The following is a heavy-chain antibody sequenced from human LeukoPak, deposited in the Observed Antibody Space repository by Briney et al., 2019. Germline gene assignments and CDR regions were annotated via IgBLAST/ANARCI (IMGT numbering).Heavy chain of an antibody. J-gene: IGHJ4*02. Sequence: PSETLSLTCTVSGGSISSSSYYWGWIRQPPGKGLEWIGRIYSSGSTNYNPSLKSRVTMSVDTSKNHFSLKLSSVTAADTAVYYCARGLETATSDFDYWGQGTLVTVSS. CDR3: ARGLETATSDFDY. V-gene: IGHV4-61*05. CDR1: GGSISSSSYY. D-gene: IGHD5-24*01. CDR2: IYSSGST.